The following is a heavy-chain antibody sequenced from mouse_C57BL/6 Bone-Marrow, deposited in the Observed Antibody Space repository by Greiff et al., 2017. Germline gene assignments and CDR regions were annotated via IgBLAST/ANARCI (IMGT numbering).Heavy chain of an antibody. CDR1: GFTFSSYG. CDR3: ASSMITKTWFAY. J-gene: IGHJ3*01. D-gene: IGHD2-4*01. CDR2: ISSGGSYT. V-gene: IGHV5-6*01. Sequence: EVQLVESGGDLVKPGGSLKLSCAASGFTFSSYGMSWVRQTPDKRLEWVATISSGGSYTYYPDSVKGRFTISRDNAKNTLYLQMSSLKSEDTAMYYCASSMITKTWFAYWGQGTLVTVSA.